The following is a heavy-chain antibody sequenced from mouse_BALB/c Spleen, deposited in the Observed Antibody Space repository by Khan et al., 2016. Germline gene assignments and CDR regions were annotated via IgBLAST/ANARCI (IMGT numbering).Heavy chain of an antibody. J-gene: IGHJ2*01. Sequence: QVQLQQSGAELAKPGASVKMSCKASGYTFTSYWMHWVKQRPGQGLEWIGYINPSTGYTEYNQTFKDKATLTADKSSSTAYMQLSSLTSEDSAVYYCVYDYDGDYWGQGTTLTVSS. D-gene: IGHD2-4*01. CDR2: INPSTGYT. CDR3: VYDYDGDY. V-gene: IGHV1-7*01. CDR1: GYTFTSYW.